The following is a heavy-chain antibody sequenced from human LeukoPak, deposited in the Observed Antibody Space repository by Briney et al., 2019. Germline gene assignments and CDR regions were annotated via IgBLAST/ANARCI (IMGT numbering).Heavy chain of an antibody. D-gene: IGHD1-26*01. CDR3: ASEHSGSYREFDY. Sequence: SETLSLTCTVSGGSISSYYWSWIRQPAGKGLEWIGRIYTSGSTNYNASLKSRVSISVDTSKNQLSLKLSSVTAADTAVFYCASEHSGSYREFDYWGQGTLVTVSS. CDR1: GGSISSYY. J-gene: IGHJ4*02. V-gene: IGHV4-4*07. CDR2: IYTSGST.